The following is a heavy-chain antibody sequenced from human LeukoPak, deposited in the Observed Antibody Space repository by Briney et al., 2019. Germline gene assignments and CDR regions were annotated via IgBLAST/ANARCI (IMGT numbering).Heavy chain of an antibody. CDR1: GFTFSGYA. D-gene: IGHD3-22*01. V-gene: IGHV3-64*01. CDR3: ARDRDSSGYYYVGPDY. CDR2: ISSNGGST. Sequence: GGSLRLSCAASGFTFSGYAMHWVRQAPGKGLEYVSAISSNGGSTYYANSVKGRFTISRDNSKNTLYLQMGSLRAEDMAVYYCARDRDSSGYYYVGPDYWGQGTLVTVSS. J-gene: IGHJ4*02.